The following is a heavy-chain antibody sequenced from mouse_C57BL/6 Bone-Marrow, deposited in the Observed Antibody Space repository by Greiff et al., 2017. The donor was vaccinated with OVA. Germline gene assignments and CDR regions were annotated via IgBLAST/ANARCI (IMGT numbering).Heavy chain of an antibody. CDR1: GYSITSDY. Sequence: DVKLVESGPGLAKPSQTLSLTCSVTGYSITSDYWNWIRKFPGNKLEYMGYISYSGSTYYNPSLTSRISITRDTSKNQYYLQLNSVTTEDTATYSCSRYPYDGYYPYYFDYWGQGTTLTVSS. CDR3: SRYPYDGYYPYYFDY. D-gene: IGHD2-3*01. J-gene: IGHJ2*01. V-gene: IGHV3-8*01. CDR2: ISYSGST.